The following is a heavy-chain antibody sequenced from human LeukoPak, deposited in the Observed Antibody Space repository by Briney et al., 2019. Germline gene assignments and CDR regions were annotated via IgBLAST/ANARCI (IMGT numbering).Heavy chain of an antibody. D-gene: IGHD6-13*01. V-gene: IGHV1-69*04. CDR3: ARGVQQLVFDY. J-gene: IGHJ4*02. CDR2: IIPILGIA. CDR1: GGTFSSYA. Sequence: SVKVSCKASGGTFSSYAISWVRQAPGQGLEWMGMIIPILGIANYAQKFQGRVTITADKSTSTAYMELSSLRSEDTAVYYCARGVQQLVFDYWGQGTLVTVSS.